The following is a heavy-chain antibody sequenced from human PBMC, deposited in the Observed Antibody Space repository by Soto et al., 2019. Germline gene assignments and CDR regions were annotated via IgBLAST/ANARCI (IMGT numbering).Heavy chain of an antibody. D-gene: IGHD3-22*01. J-gene: IGHJ4*02. CDR3: ARGYYDSLDY. Sequence: GGSLRLSCAVSGFTVRANYMSWVRQAPGKGLEWVSVIYSGGTTYYADSVKGRFTISRDNSKNTLYLQMNSLRAEDTAVYYCARGYYDSLDYWGQGTLVTVSS. CDR1: GFTVRANY. CDR2: IYSGGTT. V-gene: IGHV3-53*05.